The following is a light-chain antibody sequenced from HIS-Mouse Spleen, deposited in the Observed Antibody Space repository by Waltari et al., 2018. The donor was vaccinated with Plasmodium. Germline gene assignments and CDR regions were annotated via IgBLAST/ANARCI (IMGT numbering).Light chain of an antibody. CDR2: PAS. CDR1: QGISSY. V-gene: IGKV1D-8*02. Sequence: AIWMTQSPSLHSASTGARFTISCCMTQGISSYLAWYQQKPWKAPELLIYPASSLQSGVPSRFSGSGSGTDFTLTISCLQSEDFATYFCQQYYSFPRTFGQGTKVEIK. J-gene: IGKJ1*01. CDR3: QQYYSFPRT.